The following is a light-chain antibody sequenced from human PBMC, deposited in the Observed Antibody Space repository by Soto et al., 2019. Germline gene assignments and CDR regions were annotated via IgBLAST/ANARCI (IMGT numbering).Light chain of an antibody. V-gene: IGKV3-20*01. Sequence: EIVLTQSPGTLSLSPGERATLSCRASQSITSSSLAWYQHKPGQAPSLLIYAASSRATGIPDRFSGSGSGTDFTLTISRLEPEDFAAYYCQQYGTSPRTFGQGTKVDIK. CDR2: AAS. CDR3: QQYGTSPRT. J-gene: IGKJ1*01. CDR1: QSITSSS.